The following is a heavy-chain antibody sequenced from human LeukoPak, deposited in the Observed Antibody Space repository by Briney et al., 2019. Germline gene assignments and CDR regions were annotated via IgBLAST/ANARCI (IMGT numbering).Heavy chain of an antibody. CDR1: GFMFSNYA. V-gene: IGHV3-30*03. CDR2: ISYDGNLK. Sequence: GGSLRLSCVASGFMFSNYAMHWVRQAPGKGLEWVAVISYDGNLKHYADSVQGRFTISRDNAKNSLYLQMNSLRAEDTAVYYCARDYGDYSNWFDPWGQGTLVTVSS. D-gene: IGHD4-17*01. CDR3: ARDYGDYSNWFDP. J-gene: IGHJ5*02.